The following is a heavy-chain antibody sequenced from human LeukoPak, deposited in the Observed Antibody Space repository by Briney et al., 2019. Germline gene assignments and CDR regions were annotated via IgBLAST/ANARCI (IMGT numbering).Heavy chain of an antibody. CDR2: IIPTLGIA. CDR3: ARDSHYSAAPSDY. V-gene: IGHV1-69*04. Sequence: SVKVSCKASGGTFSNDAISWVRQAPGQGLDWMGRIIPTLGIAKYAQKFQGRVTITADSYTSTAYMELRSLRSEDTAVYYCARDSHYSAAPSDYWGQGTLVTVSS. CDR1: GGTFSNDA. D-gene: IGHD2-21*01. J-gene: IGHJ4*02.